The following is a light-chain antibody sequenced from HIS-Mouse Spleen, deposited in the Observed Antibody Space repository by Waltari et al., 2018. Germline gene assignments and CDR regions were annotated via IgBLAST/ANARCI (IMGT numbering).Light chain of an antibody. V-gene: IGKV4-1*01. CDR2: WAS. Sequence: DIVMTQSPDSLAVSLGERATINCKASQSVLYSSNNKNYVAWYMQKPGQPPKLLMYWASTRESGVPDRFSGSGSGTDFTLTISSLQAEDVAVYYCQQYYSTPLTFGGGTKVEIK. CDR1: QSVLYSSNNKNY. J-gene: IGKJ4*01. CDR3: QQYYSTPLT.